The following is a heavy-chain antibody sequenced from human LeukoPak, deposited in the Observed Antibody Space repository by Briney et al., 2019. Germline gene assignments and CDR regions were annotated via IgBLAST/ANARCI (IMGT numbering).Heavy chain of an antibody. Sequence: GASVKVSCKASGYTFTGYYMHWVRQAPGQGLEWMGRINPNSGGTNYAQKFQGRVTMTTDTSTSTAYMELRSLRSDDTAVYYCAREVVGSYYYFDYWGQGTLVTVSS. CDR1: GYTFTGYY. V-gene: IGHV1-2*06. D-gene: IGHD1-26*01. J-gene: IGHJ4*02. CDR3: AREVVGSYYYFDY. CDR2: INPNSGGT.